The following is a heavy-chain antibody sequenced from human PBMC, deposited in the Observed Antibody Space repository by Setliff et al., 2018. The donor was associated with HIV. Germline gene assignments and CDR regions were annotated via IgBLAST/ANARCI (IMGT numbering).Heavy chain of an antibody. CDR1: GYTFNNYG. CDR3: ASGRGIYGSGALEAYDI. CDR2: ISGYGNR. Sequence: ASVKVSCKASGYTFNNYGVMWVRQAPGQGLEWMGWISGYGNRTYAQKFEGRLTVTTDTSTSTAYMELRTLRSDDTAVYFCASGRGIYGSGALEAYDIWGQGTMVTVSS. V-gene: IGHV1-18*01. J-gene: IGHJ3*02. D-gene: IGHD3-10*01.